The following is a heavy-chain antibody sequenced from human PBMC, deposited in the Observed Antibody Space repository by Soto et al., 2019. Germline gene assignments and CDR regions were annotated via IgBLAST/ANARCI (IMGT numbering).Heavy chain of an antibody. CDR2: ISYDGSNK. V-gene: IGHV3-30-3*01. D-gene: IGHD4-17*01. CDR3: ARGHGDSYLDY. Sequence: GGSLRLSCAASGFTFSSYAMHWVRQAPGKGLEWVAVISYDGSNKYYADSVKGRFTISRDNSKNTLYLQMNSPRAEDTAVYYCARGHGDSYLDYWGQGTLVTVSS. CDR1: GFTFSSYA. J-gene: IGHJ4*02.